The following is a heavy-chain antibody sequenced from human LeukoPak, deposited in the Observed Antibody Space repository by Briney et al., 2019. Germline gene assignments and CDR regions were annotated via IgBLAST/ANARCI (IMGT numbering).Heavy chain of an antibody. Sequence: GFLRLSCAASGFTFSSYSMNWVRQAPGKGLEWVSYISSSSSTIYYADSVKGRFTISRDNAKNSLYLQMNSLRAEDTAVYYCAREGPITPGDYWGQGTLVTVSS. V-gene: IGHV3-48*04. CDR1: GFTFSSYS. CDR3: AREGPITPGDY. J-gene: IGHJ4*02. CDR2: ISSSSSTI. D-gene: IGHD3-10*01.